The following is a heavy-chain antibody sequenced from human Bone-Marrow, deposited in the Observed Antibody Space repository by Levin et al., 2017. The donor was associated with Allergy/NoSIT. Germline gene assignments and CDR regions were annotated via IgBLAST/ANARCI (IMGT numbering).Heavy chain of an antibody. V-gene: IGHV3-48*03. Sequence: GGSLRLSCAASGFTFSSYEMNWVRQAPGKGLEWVSYISSSGSTIYYADSVKGRFTISRDNAKNSLYLQMNSLRAEDTAVYYCAYSYYDFWSGYHDYWGQGTLVTVSS. J-gene: IGHJ4*02. CDR1: GFTFSSYE. CDR2: ISSSGSTI. CDR3: AYSYYDFWSGYHDY. D-gene: IGHD3-3*01.